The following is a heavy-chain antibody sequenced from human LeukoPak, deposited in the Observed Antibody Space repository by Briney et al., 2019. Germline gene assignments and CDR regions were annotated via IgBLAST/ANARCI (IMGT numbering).Heavy chain of an antibody. CDR2: IYTSGST. CDR3: ARDLAYYDSSGYLRYFDH. CDR1: GGSISSYY. Sequence: PSETLSLTCTVSGGSISSYYWSWIRQPAGKGLEWIGRIYTSGSTNYNPSLKSRVTMSLDTSKNQSSLKLSSVTAADTAVYYCARDLAYYDSSGYLRYFDHWGQGTLVTVSS. D-gene: IGHD3-22*01. V-gene: IGHV4-4*07. J-gene: IGHJ4*02.